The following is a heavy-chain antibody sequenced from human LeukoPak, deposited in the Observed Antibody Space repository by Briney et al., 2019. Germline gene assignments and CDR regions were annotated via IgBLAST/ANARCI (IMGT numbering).Heavy chain of an antibody. J-gene: IGHJ6*02. CDR1: GFTFRNHW. V-gene: IGHV3-7*04. Sequence: GGSLRLSCVASGFTFRNHWMSWVRQAPGNGPEWVANINEDGSQRYYVDSVKGRFTIPRDDAKNSLYLQMNSLRFEDTALYYCARDNAMDVWGRGTTVIVSS. CDR2: INEDGSQR. CDR3: ARDNAMDV.